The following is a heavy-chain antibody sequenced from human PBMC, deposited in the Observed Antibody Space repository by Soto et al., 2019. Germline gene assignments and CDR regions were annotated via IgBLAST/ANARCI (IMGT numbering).Heavy chain of an antibody. CDR3: ARGAGYERSGQSNYFDY. J-gene: IGHJ4*02. CDR1: GGSVSSGGYY. D-gene: IGHD3-22*01. CDR2: IFYSGST. Sequence: QVQLQESGPGLVKPSETLSLTCTVSGGSVSSGGYYWNWIRQPPGKGLEWIGYIFYSGSTNYNPSLKSRVIMSRDTSKSQFSLKLTSVTTADTAVYFCARGAGYERSGQSNYFDYWGQGSLVTVSS. V-gene: IGHV4-61*08.